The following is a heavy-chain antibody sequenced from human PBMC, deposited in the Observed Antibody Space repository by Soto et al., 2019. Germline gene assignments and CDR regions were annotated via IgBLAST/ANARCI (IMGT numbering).Heavy chain of an antibody. CDR2: IRSKVDSYST. CDR1: GFTFSDHY. V-gene: IGHV3-72*01. J-gene: IGHJ4*02. Sequence: EVQLVESGGGLVQPGGSLRLSCAASGFTFSDHYMDWVRQAPGKGLEWVGRIRSKVDSYSTEYAASVKGRFTISRDESKNSLYLQMNSLKTEDTAVYYCVRGRGSCWYYFDYWGQGSLVTVSS. D-gene: IGHD6-19*01. CDR3: VRGRGSCWYYFDY.